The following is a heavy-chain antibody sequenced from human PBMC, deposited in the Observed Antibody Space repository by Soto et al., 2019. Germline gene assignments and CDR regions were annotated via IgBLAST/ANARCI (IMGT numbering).Heavy chain of an antibody. CDR1: GGTFSSYA. D-gene: IGHD3-3*01. Sequence: SVKVSCKASGGTFSSYAISWVRQAPGQGLEWMGGIIPIFGTANYAQKFQGRVTITADESTSTAYMELSSLRSEDTAVYYCERDNPDFWSGYYDYWGQGTLVTVSS. V-gene: IGHV1-69*13. CDR3: ERDNPDFWSGYYDY. CDR2: IIPIFGTA. J-gene: IGHJ4*02.